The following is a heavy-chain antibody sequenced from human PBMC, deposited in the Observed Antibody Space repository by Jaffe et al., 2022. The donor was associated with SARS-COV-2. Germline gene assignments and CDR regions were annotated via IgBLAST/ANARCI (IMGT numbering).Heavy chain of an antibody. J-gene: IGHJ4*02. V-gene: IGHV4-59*01. CDR1: GGSIRSFY. D-gene: IGHD2-15*01. Sequence: QVQLQESGPGLVRPSETLSLTCSVSGGSIRSFYWIWIRQPPGKGLEWLGHMYSSGSTNYNPSLKSRVTMSVDMTKNQFSLKLSSVTAADTAVYYCARGYCSGGNCYSHADYWGQGTLVAVSS. CDR2: MYSSGST. CDR3: ARGYCSGGNCYSHADY.